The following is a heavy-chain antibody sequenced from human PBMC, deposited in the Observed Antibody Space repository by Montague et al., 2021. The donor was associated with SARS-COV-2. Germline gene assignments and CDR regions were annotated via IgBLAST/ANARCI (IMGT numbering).Heavy chain of an antibody. J-gene: IGHJ3*02. CDR3: ARFPTSYYYDSKAAPATPDAFDI. V-gene: IGHV4-39*01. D-gene: IGHD3-22*01. CDR2: IYYSGST. Sequence: SETLSLTCTVSGGSISSYYWGWIRQPPGKGLEWIGSIYYSGSTYYNPSLKSRVTISVDTSKNQFSLKLSSVTAADTAVYYRARFPTSYYYDSKAAPATPDAFDIWGQGTMVTVSS. CDR1: GGSISSYY.